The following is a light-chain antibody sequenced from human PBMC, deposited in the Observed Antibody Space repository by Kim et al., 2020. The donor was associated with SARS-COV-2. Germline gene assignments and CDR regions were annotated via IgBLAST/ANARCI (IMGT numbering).Light chain of an antibody. Sequence: DIQMTQSPSTLSASVGDRVTITCRASQSISSWLAWYQQKPGKAPKLLIYKASSLESGVPSRFSGSGSGTEFTLTISSLQPDDFATYYCQQYKKYSPTFGRGTKVDIK. CDR3: QQYKKYSPT. CDR2: KAS. J-gene: IGKJ1*01. CDR1: QSISSW. V-gene: IGKV1-5*03.